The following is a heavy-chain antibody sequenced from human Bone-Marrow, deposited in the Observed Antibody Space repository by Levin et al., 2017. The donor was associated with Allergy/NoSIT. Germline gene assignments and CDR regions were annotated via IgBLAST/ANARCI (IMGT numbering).Heavy chain of an antibody. CDR2: IYYSGST. Sequence: ASQTLSLTCTVSGDSIRRYYWSWIRQPPGKGLEWIGYIYYSGSTNYNPSLKSRVTISVDTSKNQFSLDLNFVTAADTAVYYCARDAQTSPTRNYGMDVWGQGTTVTVSS. CDR1: GDSIRRYY. V-gene: IGHV4-59*01. CDR3: ARDAQTSPTRNYGMDV. J-gene: IGHJ6*02.